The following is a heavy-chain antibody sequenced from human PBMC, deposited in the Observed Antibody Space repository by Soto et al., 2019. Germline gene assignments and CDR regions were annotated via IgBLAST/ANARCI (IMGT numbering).Heavy chain of an antibody. CDR2: INAGHGDT. V-gene: IGHV1-3*01. J-gene: IGHJ5*02. CDR1: GYTFTNYA. CDR3: ARAPLYSNRWQGRFDP. Sequence: ASVNVSCKASGYTFTNYAIHCVRLAPGQGLECMGWINAGHGDTQYSQKFQGRVTFTRDTSASTAYMELSSLRFEDTAVYFCARAPLYSNRWQGRFDPWGQGTLVTVSS. D-gene: IGHD4-4*01.